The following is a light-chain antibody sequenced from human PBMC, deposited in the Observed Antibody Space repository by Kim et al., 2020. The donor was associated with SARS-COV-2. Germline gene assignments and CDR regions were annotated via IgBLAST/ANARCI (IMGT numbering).Light chain of an antibody. V-gene: IGLV1-51*01. CDR3: GTWDSSLSAYV. Sequence: QKVTISCSGSSSNIGNNYLSWYQQLPGTAPQLLIYDNNKRPSGIPDRFSGSKSGTSATLGITGLQTGDEADYYCGTWDSSLSAYVFGTGTKVTVL. J-gene: IGLJ1*01. CDR2: DNN. CDR1: SSNIGNNY.